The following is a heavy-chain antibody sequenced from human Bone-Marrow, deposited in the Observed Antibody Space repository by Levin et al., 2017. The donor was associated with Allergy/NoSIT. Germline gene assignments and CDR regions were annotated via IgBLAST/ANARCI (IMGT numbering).Heavy chain of an antibody. Sequence: LSLTCAASGFSFGSYGMHWVRQAPGKGLEWLGVISYDGSNTYYGESVKGRFTISRDNSMNTLYLQMNSLRPEDTALYYCARGSWIQMWYEHPLDYWGQGTLVTVST. CDR3: ARGSWIQMWYEHPLDY. CDR1: GFSFGSYG. D-gene: IGHD5-18*01. CDR2: ISYDGSNT. J-gene: IGHJ4*02. V-gene: IGHV3-30*03.